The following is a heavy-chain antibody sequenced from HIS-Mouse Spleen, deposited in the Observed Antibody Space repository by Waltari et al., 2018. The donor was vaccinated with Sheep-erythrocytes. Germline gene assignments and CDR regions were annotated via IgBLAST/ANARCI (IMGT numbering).Heavy chain of an antibody. J-gene: IGHJ3*02. CDR1: GFTFSDYY. CDR2: ISSSGSTI. Sequence: QVQLVESGGGLVKPGGSLRLSCAASGFTFSDYYLSWSRPAAGKGLEWVSYISSSGSTIYYADSVKGRFTISRDNAKNSLYLQMNSLRAEDTAVYYCARDARACDFWSGYCKHAFDIWGQGTMVTVSS. D-gene: IGHD3-3*01. CDR3: ARDARACDFWSGYCKHAFDI. V-gene: IGHV3-11*01.